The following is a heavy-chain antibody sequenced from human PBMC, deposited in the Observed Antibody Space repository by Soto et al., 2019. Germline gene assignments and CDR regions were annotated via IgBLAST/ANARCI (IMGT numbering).Heavy chain of an antibody. J-gene: IGHJ6*02. CDR1: GFTFDDYA. D-gene: IGHD3-10*01. CDR3: ARGRGGMDV. CDR2: ISWNSGSI. V-gene: IGHV3-9*01. Sequence: EVQLVESGGGLVQPGRSLRLSCAASGFTFDDYAMHWVRQAPGKGLEWVSGISWNSGSIGYADSVKGRFTISRDNSKNTLYLQMNSLRAEDTAVYYCARGRGGMDVWGQGTTVTVSS.